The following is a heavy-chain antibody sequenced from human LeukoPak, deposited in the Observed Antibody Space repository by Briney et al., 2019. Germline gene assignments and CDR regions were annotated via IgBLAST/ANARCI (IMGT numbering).Heavy chain of an antibody. V-gene: IGHV3-23*01. D-gene: IGHD2-2*01. Sequence: GGSLRLSCAASGFTFSSYAMTWVRQAPGKGLEWVSAISGGGGSTYYADSVKGRFTISRDNSKNTLHLQMNSLRAEDTAVYYCAKDVDSVVPAAPDYWGQGTLVTVSS. CDR2: ISGGGGST. CDR1: GFTFSSYA. J-gene: IGHJ4*02. CDR3: AKDVDSVVPAAPDY.